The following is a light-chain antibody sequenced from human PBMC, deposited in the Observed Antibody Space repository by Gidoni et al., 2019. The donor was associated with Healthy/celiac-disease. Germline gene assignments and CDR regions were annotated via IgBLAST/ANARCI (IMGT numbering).Light chain of an antibody. CDR1: QDISNY. Sequence: DIQMTQSPSSLSASVGDRVTITCQASQDISNYLNWYHQKPGKAPKLLIYDASNLETGVPSRLSGSGSGTEFTLTISSLQHEDIATYYCQQYDNLFGPGTKVDIK. V-gene: IGKV1-33*01. CDR2: DAS. CDR3: QQYDNL. J-gene: IGKJ3*01.